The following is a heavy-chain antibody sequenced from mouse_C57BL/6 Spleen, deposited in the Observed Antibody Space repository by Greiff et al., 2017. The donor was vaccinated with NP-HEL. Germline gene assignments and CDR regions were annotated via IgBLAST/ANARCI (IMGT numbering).Heavy chain of an antibody. CDR3: AREGAYGYPHYYAMDY. V-gene: IGHV1-39*01. CDR2: INPNYGTT. CDR1: GYSFTDYN. Sequence: VQLKESGPELVKPGASVKISCKASGYSFTDYNMNWVKQSNGKSLEWIGVINPNYGTTSYNQKFKGKATLTVDQSSSTAYMQLNSLTSEDSAVYYCAREGAYGYPHYYAMDYWGQGTSVTVSS. D-gene: IGHD2-2*01. J-gene: IGHJ4*01.